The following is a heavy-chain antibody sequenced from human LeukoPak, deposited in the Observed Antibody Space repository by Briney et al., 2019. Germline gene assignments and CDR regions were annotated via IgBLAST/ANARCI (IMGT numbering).Heavy chain of an antibody. J-gene: IGHJ4*02. V-gene: IGHV4-61*02. Sequence: SETLSLTCTVSGGSISSGSYYWSWIRQPAGKGLEWIGRIYTSGSTNYNPSLKSRVTISVDTSKNQFSLKLSSVTAADTAVYYCARARFRELLNFDYWGQGTLVTVSS. CDR1: GGSISSGSYY. CDR3: ARARFRELLNFDY. D-gene: IGHD3-10*01. CDR2: IYTSGST.